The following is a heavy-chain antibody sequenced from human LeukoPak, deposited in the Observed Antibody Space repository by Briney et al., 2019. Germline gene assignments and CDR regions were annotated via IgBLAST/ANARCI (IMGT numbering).Heavy chain of an antibody. J-gene: IGHJ5*02. D-gene: IGHD2-15*01. CDR1: GFTFSSYA. Sequence: GGSLRLSCAASGFTFSSYAMTWVRQAPGKGLEWVSTITDSTYFADSVKGRFTISRDSSKNRMYLQMNSLRVEDTAVYYCARYCSGGRCYSGLDPWGQGALVTVSS. CDR3: ARYCSGGRCYSGLDP. V-gene: IGHV3-23*01. CDR2: ITDST.